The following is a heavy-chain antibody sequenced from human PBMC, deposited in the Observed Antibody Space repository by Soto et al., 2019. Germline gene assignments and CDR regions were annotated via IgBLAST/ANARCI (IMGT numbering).Heavy chain of an antibody. J-gene: IGHJ6*02. CDR1: GGTFSSYA. Sequence: SVKVSCKASGGTFSSYAISWVRQAPGQGLEWMGGIIPIFGTADYAQKFQGRVTIAADESTSTAYMELSSLKYEDTAVYYCAGHSSGVPGYYYGMDVWGQGTTVTVSS. CDR3: AGHSSGVPGYYYGMDV. D-gene: IGHD3-22*01. CDR2: IIPIFGTA. V-gene: IGHV1-69*13.